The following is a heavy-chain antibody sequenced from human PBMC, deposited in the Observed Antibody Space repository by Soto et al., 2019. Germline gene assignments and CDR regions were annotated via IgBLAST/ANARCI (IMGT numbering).Heavy chain of an antibody. V-gene: IGHV3-33*01. CDR2: IWYDGSNK. Sequence: QVQLVESGGGVVQPGRSLRLSCAASGFTFSSYGMHWVRQAPGKGLEWVAVIWYDGSNKYYADSVKGRFTISRDNSKNTLYLQMNSLRAEDTAVYDCAREGKCGGDCYPLDYWGQGTLVTVSS. CDR1: GFTFSSYG. J-gene: IGHJ4*02. D-gene: IGHD2-21*02. CDR3: AREGKCGGDCYPLDY.